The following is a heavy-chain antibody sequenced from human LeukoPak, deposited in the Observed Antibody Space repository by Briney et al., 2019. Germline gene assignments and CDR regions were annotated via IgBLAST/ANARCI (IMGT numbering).Heavy chain of an antibody. CDR3: ARDYGDYYYYYYGMDV. Sequence: GASVKVSCKASGYTFTDYFIHWVRQAPGQALEWMGWMNPDSGGTNYAQKFQGRITMTRDTSISTAYMELSRLRSDDTAVYYCARDYGDYYYYYYGMDVWGQGTTVTVSS. D-gene: IGHD4-17*01. CDR1: GYTFTDYF. J-gene: IGHJ6*02. CDR2: MNPDSGGT. V-gene: IGHV1-2*02.